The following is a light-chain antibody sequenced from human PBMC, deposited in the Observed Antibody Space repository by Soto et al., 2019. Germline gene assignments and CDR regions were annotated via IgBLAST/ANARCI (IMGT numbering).Light chain of an antibody. CDR3: QQSYSTPL. J-gene: IGKJ3*01. CDR2: AAS. Sequence: DFPMTPSPSSLSASVGDRVTITCRASQSISSYLNWYQQKPGKAPKLLIYAASSLQSGVPSRFSGSGSGTDFTLTISSLQPEDFATYYCQQSYSTPLFGPGTKVDIK. V-gene: IGKV1-39*01. CDR1: QSISSY.